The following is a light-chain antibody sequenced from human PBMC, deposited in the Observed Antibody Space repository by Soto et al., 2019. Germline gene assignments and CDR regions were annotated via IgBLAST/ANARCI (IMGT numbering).Light chain of an antibody. CDR1: RSLSSD. J-gene: IGKJ5*01. CDR3: QQYNNWPPIT. CDR2: HAS. Sequence: IVLMQSPDTLSLSPGERATLSCRASRSLSSDYLAWYQQKPGQAPRLLFYHASRRATGTPDRFSGSGSGTEFTLTISSLQSEDFAVYYCQQYNNWPPITFGQGTRLEIK. V-gene: IGKV3D-15*01.